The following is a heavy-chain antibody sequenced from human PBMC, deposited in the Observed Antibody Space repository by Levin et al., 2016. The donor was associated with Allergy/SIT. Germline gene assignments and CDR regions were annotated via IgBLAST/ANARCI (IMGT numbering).Heavy chain of an antibody. CDR3: ARDVNSYSE. CDR2: IYSGGST. D-gene: IGHD2/OR15-2a*01. V-gene: IGHV3-53*01. Sequence: GGSLRLSCAASGFNVKNYYISWVRQAPGKGLEWVSVIYSGGSTYYADSVKGRFTISRDNSRNTLYLQMNSLRAEDTAVYYCARDVNSYSEWGQGTLVTVSS. CDR1: GFNVKNYY. J-gene: IGHJ4*02.